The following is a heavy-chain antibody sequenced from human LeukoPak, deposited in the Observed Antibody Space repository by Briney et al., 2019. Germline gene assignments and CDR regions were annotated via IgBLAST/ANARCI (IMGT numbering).Heavy chain of an antibody. J-gene: IGHJ4*02. V-gene: IGHV1-8*02. CDR3: ARGNEYYDYVWGSYRYFDY. Sequence: GASVKVSCKASGYTFTGYYMHWVRQAPGQGLEWMGWMNPNSGNTGYAQKFQGRVTMTRNTSISTAYMELSSLRSEDTAVYYCARGNEYYDYVWGSYRYFDYWGQGTLVTVSS. CDR1: GYTFTGYY. D-gene: IGHD3-16*02. CDR2: MNPNSGNT.